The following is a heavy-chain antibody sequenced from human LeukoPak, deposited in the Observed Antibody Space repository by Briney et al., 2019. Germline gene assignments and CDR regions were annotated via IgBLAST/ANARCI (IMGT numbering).Heavy chain of an antibody. J-gene: IGHJ4*02. V-gene: IGHV3-23*01. D-gene: IGHD1-26*01. CDR2: IRDSGSST. Sequence: GGSLRLSCAASGFTFSSYAMSWVRQAPGKGLEWVSAIRDSGSSTHYADSVKGRFTTSRDNSKNTLFMQMNSLRAEDTAIYYCAKYGPQDSGSSHFDYWGQGALVTVSS. CDR1: GFTFSSYA. CDR3: AKYGPQDSGSSHFDY.